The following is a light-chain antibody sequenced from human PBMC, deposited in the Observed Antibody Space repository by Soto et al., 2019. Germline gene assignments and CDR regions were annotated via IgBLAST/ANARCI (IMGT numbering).Light chain of an antibody. Sequence: QSALTQPHSASGSPGQSVTISCTGTSSDVGGYNYVSWYQQHPGKAPKLMIYEVSKRPAGVPDRFSGSKSGNTASLTVSGIQADDEADYYCSSYAGSNNIVFGGGTKVTVL. CDR2: EVS. V-gene: IGLV2-8*01. CDR3: SSYAGSNNIV. J-gene: IGLJ2*01. CDR1: SSDVGGYNY.